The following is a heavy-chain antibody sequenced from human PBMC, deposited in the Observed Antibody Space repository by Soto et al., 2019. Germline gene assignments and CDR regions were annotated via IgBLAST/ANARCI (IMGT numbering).Heavy chain of an antibody. CDR2: IIPIFGTA. CDR3: AVGASGYSYGAH. CDR1: GGTFSSYA. V-gene: IGHV1-69*12. Sequence: QVQLVQSGAEVKKPGSSAKVSCKASGGTFSSYAISWVRQAPGQGLEWMGGIIPIFGTANYAQKFQGRVTITADEYTGTAYMELSRLRSEDTAVYYCAVGASGYSYGAHWGQGTLVTVSS. D-gene: IGHD5-18*01. J-gene: IGHJ4*02.